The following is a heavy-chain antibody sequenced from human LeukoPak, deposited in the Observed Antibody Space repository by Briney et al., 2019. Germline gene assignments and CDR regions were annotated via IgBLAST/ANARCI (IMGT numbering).Heavy chain of an antibody. V-gene: IGHV1-18*01. CDR1: GYTSTSYG. Sequence: ASVKVCCEASGYTSTSYGISWVRQAPGQGHEWMGWISAYNGNTNYAQKLQGRVTMTTDTSTSTAYMELRSLRSDDTAVYYCARDQDYYDSSGYDYWGQGTLVTVSS. D-gene: IGHD3-22*01. CDR2: ISAYNGNT. CDR3: ARDQDYYDSSGYDY. J-gene: IGHJ4*02.